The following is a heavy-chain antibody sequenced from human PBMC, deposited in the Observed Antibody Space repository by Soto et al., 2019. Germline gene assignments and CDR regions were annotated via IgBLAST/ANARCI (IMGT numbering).Heavy chain of an antibody. CDR1: GASINSGDYY. CDR3: AGFSEVAATEINWFDP. D-gene: IGHD2-15*01. V-gene: IGHV4-30-4*01. Sequence: KPSETLSLTCTVCGASINSGDYYWSWIRQPPGKGLEWIGYIYYSGSTYYNPSLKSRVTISVDTSKNQFSLKLSSVTAADTAVYYCAGFSEVAATEINWFDPWGQGTLVTVSS. CDR2: IYYSGST. J-gene: IGHJ5*02.